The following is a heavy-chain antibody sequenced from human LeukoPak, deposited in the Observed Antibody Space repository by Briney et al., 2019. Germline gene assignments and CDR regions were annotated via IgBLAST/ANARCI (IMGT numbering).Heavy chain of an antibody. CDR2: IYSGGST. CDR3: ASGARRTSCLDY. D-gene: IGHD2-2*01. J-gene: IGHJ4*02. CDR1: GFTVSTNY. Sequence: GGSLRLSCAASGFTVSTNYVSWVRQAPGKGLEWVSVIYSGGSTYYADSVKGRFTISRDNSENTLYLQMNSLRVEDTAIYYCASGARRTSCLDYWGQGTLVTVSS. V-gene: IGHV3-53*01.